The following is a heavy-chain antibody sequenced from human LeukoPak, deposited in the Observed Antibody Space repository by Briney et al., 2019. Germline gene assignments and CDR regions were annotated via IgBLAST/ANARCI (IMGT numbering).Heavy chain of an antibody. Sequence: GGSVRLSCAASGFTFNDYYMTWIRQAPGKGLECVSYISTSGTTIYYADSVKGRFTISRDNAKNSLYLQMNGLRDEDTAVYYCARGVRGYSRGSRFDSWGQGNLVTVSS. CDR2: ISTSGTTI. CDR3: ARGVRGYSRGSRFDS. D-gene: IGHD5-18*01. CDR1: GFTFNDYY. V-gene: IGHV3-11*04. J-gene: IGHJ4*02.